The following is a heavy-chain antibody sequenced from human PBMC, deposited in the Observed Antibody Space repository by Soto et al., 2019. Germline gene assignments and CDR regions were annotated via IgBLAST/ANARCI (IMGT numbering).Heavy chain of an antibody. CDR2: IYHSGST. Sequence: QVQLQESGPGLVKPSGTLSLTCAVSGGSISSANWWNLVRQPPGKGLEWIGEIYHSGSTNYNPSPKSRVTISVDKAKNHFSLRLSSVTAADTAVYYCASHLGATRGPFDFWGQGTLVAVSS. CDR3: ASHLGATRGPFDF. CDR1: GGSISSANW. J-gene: IGHJ4*02. V-gene: IGHV4-4*02. D-gene: IGHD1-26*01.